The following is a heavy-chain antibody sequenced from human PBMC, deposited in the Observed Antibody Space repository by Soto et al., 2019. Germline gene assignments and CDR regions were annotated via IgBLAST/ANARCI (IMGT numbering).Heavy chain of an antibody. J-gene: IGHJ4*02. D-gene: IGHD1-26*01. CDR1: GYSFSSYA. CDR2: IHAGNGNT. V-gene: IGHV1-3*01. Sequence: QVQLVQSGADVEKPGASVKVSCKASGYSFSSYAIHWVRQAPGQGLEWMGWIHAGNGNTKYSQNFQGRVTISRDTSATTAYMELNSLRSEDTAVYYCAREDSGGLDYWGQGTLVTVSS. CDR3: AREDSGGLDY.